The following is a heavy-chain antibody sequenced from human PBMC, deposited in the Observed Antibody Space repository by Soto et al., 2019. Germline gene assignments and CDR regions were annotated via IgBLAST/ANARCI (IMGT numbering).Heavy chain of an antibody. CDR2: IWYDGSNK. V-gene: IGHV3-33*01. J-gene: IGHJ6*02. CDR1: GFTFSSYG. D-gene: IGHD3-9*01. CDR3: AREYYDILTGYLTPLYYYYGMDV. Sequence: GGSLRLSCAASGFTFSSYGMHWVRQAPGKGLEWVAVIWYDGSNKYYADSVKGRFTISRDNSKNTLYLQMNSLRAEDTAVYYCAREYYDILTGYLTPLYYYYGMDVWGQGTTVTVS.